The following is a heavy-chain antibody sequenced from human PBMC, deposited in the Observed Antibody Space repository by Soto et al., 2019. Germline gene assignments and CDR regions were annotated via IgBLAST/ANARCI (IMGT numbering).Heavy chain of an antibody. J-gene: IGHJ6*02. D-gene: IGHD6-6*01. Sequence: GGSLRLSCVASGFTFDDYAMHWVRQAPGKGLEWVSGISWNSGRIGYADSLKGRFTISRDNAKNSLYLQMDRLRPEDTALYHCAKNIAATNQYGLDVWGQGTTVTVS. CDR1: GFTFDDYA. CDR2: ISWNSGRI. CDR3: AKNIAATNQYGLDV. V-gene: IGHV3-9*01.